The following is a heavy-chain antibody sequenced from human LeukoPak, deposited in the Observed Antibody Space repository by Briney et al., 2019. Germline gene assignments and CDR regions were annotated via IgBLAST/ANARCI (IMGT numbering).Heavy chain of an antibody. Sequence: ASVKVPCKASGYTFTNYDISWVRQAPGQGLEWMGWISGYNGNTNYAQKLQGRVTMTTDTSTSTAYMELRSLRSDDTAVYYCARAETSGWFYFDYWGQGTLVTVSS. V-gene: IGHV1-18*01. CDR2: ISGYNGNT. J-gene: IGHJ4*02. D-gene: IGHD6-19*01. CDR1: GYTFTNYD. CDR3: ARAETSGWFYFDY.